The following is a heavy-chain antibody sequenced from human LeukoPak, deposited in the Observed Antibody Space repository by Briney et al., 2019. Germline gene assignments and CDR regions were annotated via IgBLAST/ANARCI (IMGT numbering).Heavy chain of an antibody. Sequence: PGGSLRLSCAASGFTFSSSWLHWVRQARGRGLVWVSRISSDVTNTAYGDSVKGRFTISRDNAKNTLYLQMNSLRVDDTGVYYCARGDWGSALSWGRGTMVTVSS. J-gene: IGHJ3*01. CDR2: ISSDVTNT. V-gene: IGHV3-74*01. CDR1: GFTFSSSW. D-gene: IGHD7-27*01. CDR3: ARGDWGSALS.